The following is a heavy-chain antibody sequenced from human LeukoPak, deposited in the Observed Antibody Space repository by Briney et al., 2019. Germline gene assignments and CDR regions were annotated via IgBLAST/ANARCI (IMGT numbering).Heavy chain of an antibody. CDR3: ARRNYDILTGPGGWYDP. J-gene: IGHJ5*02. V-gene: IGHV4-61*08. Sequence: PSETLSLTCAVSGGSISSGGYSWSWIRQSSGKGLEWIAYIYATGSTNYNPSLKSRVTISLDTSKNEFSLKLSSVTAADTAVYYCARRNYDILTGPGGWYDPWGQGTLVTVSS. CDR2: IYATGST. D-gene: IGHD3-9*01. CDR1: GGSISSGGYS.